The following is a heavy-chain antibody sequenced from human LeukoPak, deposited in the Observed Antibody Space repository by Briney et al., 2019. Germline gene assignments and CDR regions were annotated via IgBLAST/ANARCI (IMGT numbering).Heavy chain of an antibody. V-gene: IGHV4-59*01. CDR3: AAASSGYLLRGFDY. CDR1: GGSISSYY. Sequence: SETLSLTCTVSGGSISSYYWSWIRQPPGKGLEWIGYIYYSGSTNYNPSLKSRVTISVDTSKNQFSLKLSSVTAADTAVYYCAAASSGYLLRGFDYWGQGTLVTVSS. J-gene: IGHJ4*02. D-gene: IGHD3-22*01. CDR2: IYYSGST.